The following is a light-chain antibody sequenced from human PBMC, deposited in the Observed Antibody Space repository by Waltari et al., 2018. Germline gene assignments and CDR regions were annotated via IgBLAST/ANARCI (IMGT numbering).Light chain of an antibody. Sequence: EIVLTQSPGTLSLSPGERATLSCRASQSVSNNYLLWYQQKPGQAPRVLIYGASNRATGLPDRFSGSGSGTDFTLTISRLEPEDVAVYYCQQFGSSPRTFGQGTKVEIK. J-gene: IGKJ1*01. CDR1: QSVSNNY. CDR3: QQFGSSPRT. CDR2: GAS. V-gene: IGKV3-20*01.